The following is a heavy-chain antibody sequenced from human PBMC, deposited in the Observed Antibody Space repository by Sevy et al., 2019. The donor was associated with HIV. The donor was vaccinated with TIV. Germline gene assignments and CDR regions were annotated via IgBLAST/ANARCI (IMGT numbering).Heavy chain of an antibody. CDR2: ISYDGSNK. CDR1: GFTFSSYG. Sequence: GGSLRLSCAASGFTFSSYGMHWVRQAPGKGLEWVAVISYDGSNKYYADSVKGRLTISRDNSKNTLYLQMNSLRAEDTAVYYCAKGYYYDSSGYYFWGQGTLVTVSS. V-gene: IGHV3-30*18. J-gene: IGHJ4*02. CDR3: AKGYYYDSSGYYF. D-gene: IGHD3-22*01.